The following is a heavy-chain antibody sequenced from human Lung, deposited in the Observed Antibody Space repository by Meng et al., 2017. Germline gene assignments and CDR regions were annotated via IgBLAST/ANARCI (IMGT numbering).Heavy chain of an antibody. CDR3: ARDEDISAAGKLFGDY. J-gene: IGHJ4*02. V-gene: IGHV1-2*06. CDR1: GYNFPDYY. CDR2: IDPKSGDT. Sequence: QVRLGQSGAEVKKPGASVKVSCKPSGYNFPDYYIHWVRLAPGQGLEWMGHIDPKSGDTRYAQKFQGRVTMTGDTSIGTAYMELTGLRSDDTALYYCARDEDISAAGKLFGDYWGQGTLVTVSS. D-gene: IGHD6-13*01.